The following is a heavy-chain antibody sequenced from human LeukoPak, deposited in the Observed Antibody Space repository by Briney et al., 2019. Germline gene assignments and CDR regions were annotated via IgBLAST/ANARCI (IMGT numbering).Heavy chain of an antibody. J-gene: IGHJ4*02. Sequence: GASVKVSCKASGYTFKNYDINWVRQATGQGLEWMGWMNPNSGNTGFAQKFQDRVSMTRDTSINTAYMELTSLRSGDTAVYYCARATPGGLHGYSFDYGGQGTVVTVYS. D-gene: IGHD5-24*01. CDR2: MNPNSGNT. CDR1: GYTFKNYD. CDR3: ARATPGGLHGYSFDY. V-gene: IGHV1-8*02.